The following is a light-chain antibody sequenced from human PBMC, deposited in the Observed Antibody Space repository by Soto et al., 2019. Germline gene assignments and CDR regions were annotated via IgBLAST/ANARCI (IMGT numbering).Light chain of an antibody. J-gene: IGKJ2*01. CDR3: QQRSNWPPYT. CDR2: DAS. V-gene: IGKV3-11*01. Sequence: PGETATLSCRASQRVHTYLAWYQQKAGQAPRLLIYDASNRATDIPARFSGSGSGTDFTFTISSLEPEDCAVYYCQQRSNWPPYTFGQGTKLEIK. CDR1: QRVHTY.